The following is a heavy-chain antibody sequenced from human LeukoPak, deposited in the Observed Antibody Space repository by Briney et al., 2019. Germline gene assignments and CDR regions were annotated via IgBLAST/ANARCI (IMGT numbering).Heavy chain of an antibody. J-gene: IGHJ4*02. V-gene: IGHV4-31*03. Sequence: PSETLSLTCTVSGGSISSGGYYWSWIRQHPGKGLEWIGYIYYSGSTYYNPSLKSRVTISVDTSKNQFSLKLSSVTAADTAVYYCARGLGPLPTLPHELREYYFDYWGQGTLVTVSS. CDR2: IYYSGST. CDR1: GGSISSGGYY. D-gene: IGHD1-26*01. CDR3: ARGLGPLPTLPHELREYYFDY.